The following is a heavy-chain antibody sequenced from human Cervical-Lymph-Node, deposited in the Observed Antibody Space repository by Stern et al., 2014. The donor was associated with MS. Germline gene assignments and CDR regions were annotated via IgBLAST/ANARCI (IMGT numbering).Heavy chain of an antibody. CDR3: ASAYCGGDCPDWYFDL. Sequence: VQLVESGAEVKKPGSSVKVSCKAYGGTFSSYAISWVRQAPGQGLEWMGGIIPIFGTANYAQKFQGRVTITADESTSTAYMELSSLRSEDTAVYYCASAYCGGDCPDWYFDLWGRGTLVTVSS. D-gene: IGHD2-21*02. J-gene: IGHJ2*01. CDR2: IIPIFGTA. V-gene: IGHV1-69*01. CDR1: GGTFSSYA.